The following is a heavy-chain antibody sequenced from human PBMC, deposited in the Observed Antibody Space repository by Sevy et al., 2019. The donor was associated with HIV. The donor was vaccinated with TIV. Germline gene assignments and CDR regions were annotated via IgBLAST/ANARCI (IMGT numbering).Heavy chain of an antibody. D-gene: IGHD3-22*01. J-gene: IGHJ6*02. CDR3: AREVTMIVATYYYHGMDV. Sequence: ASVKVSCKASGYTFTGYYMHWVRQAPGQGLEWMGWINPNSGGTNYAQKFQGRVTMTRDTSISTAYMELSRLRSDDTAVYYCAREVTMIVATYYYHGMDVWGQGTTVTVSS. V-gene: IGHV1-2*02. CDR2: INPNSGGT. CDR1: GYTFTGYY.